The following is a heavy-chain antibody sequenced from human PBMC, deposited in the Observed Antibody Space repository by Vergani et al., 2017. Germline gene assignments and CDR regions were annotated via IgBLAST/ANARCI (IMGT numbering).Heavy chain of an antibody. CDR1: GFTFSTYA. CDR2: ISSDGGST. D-gene: IGHD3-22*01. J-gene: IGHJ4*02. Sequence: EVQLLESRGSLKQPGGSVRLSCAASGFTFSTYAMTWVRQAPGKGLEWVSTISSDGGSTYYADSVKGRFTISRDNSKNTLSLQMNSLTAEDTAIYYCAGPQGTSAYYYGGFDYWGQGILVTVSS. V-gene: IGHV3-23*01. CDR3: AGPQGTSAYYYGGFDY.